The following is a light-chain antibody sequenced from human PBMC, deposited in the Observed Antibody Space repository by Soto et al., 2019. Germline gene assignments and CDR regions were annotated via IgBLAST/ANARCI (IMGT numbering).Light chain of an antibody. J-gene: IGLJ1*01. Sequence: QSALTQPPSASGSPGQSVTISCTGTSSDVGGYNYVSWYQQHPGKAPKLMIYEVSKRPSGVPDRFSGSKSGNTASLTVSGLQAEDVSDYYCSSYAGSNSWVYGTG. CDR1: SSDVGGYNY. V-gene: IGLV2-8*01. CDR2: EVS. CDR3: SSYAGSNSWV.